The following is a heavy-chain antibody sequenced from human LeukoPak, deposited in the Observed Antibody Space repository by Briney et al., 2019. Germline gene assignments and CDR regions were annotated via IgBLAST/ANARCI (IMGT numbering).Heavy chain of an antibody. CDR1: GGSISSSSYY. V-gene: IGHV4-39*07. CDR3: ARDRGYCSGGSCYMDFDY. J-gene: IGHJ4*02. Sequence: SETLSLTCTGSGGSISSSSYYWGWIRQPPGKGLEWIGSIYYSGSTYYNPSLKSRVIISVDTSKNQFSLKLSSVTAADTAVYYCARDRGYCSGGSCYMDFDYWGQGTLVTVSS. CDR2: IYYSGST. D-gene: IGHD2-15*01.